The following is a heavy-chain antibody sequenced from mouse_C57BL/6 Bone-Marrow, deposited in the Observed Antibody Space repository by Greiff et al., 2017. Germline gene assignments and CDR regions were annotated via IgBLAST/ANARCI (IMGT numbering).Heavy chain of an antibody. Sequence: EVQRVESGGGLVKPGGSLKLSCAASGFTFSDYGMHWVRQAPEKGLEWVAYISSGSSTIYYADTVKGRFTISRDNANNTLFLQMTRLRSEDTAMYYCARQGLAWFAYWGQGTLVTVSA. CDR3: ARQGLAWFAY. CDR2: ISSGSSTI. V-gene: IGHV5-17*01. D-gene: IGHD6-2*01. J-gene: IGHJ3*01. CDR1: GFTFSDYG.